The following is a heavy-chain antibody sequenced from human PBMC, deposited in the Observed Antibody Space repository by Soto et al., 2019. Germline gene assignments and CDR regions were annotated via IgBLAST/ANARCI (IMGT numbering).Heavy chain of an antibody. J-gene: IGHJ5*02. CDR1: GGSFSGYY. CDR3: ARASLPDGWFDP. V-gene: IGHV4-34*01. Sequence: QVQLQQWGAGLLKPSETLSLTCAVYGGSFSGYYWSWIRQPPGKGLEWIGEINHSGSTNYHPSLTPQGTVSVHTSKNQFSLKLSAVTAAGTPVYYLARASLPDGWFDPWGQGTLVTVSS. CDR2: INHSGST.